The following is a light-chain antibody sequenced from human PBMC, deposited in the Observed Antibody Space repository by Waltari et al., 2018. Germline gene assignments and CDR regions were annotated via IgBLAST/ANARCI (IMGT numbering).Light chain of an antibody. J-gene: IGKJ1*01. CDR3: QQYYSTPPWT. V-gene: IGKV4-1*01. Sequence: DIVMTQSPDSLAVSLGERATINCKSSKSVLYSSNNKNYLAWYQQKPGQPPKLLIYWASTRESGVPDPFSGSGSGTDFTLTISSLQAEDLAVYYCQQYYSTPPWTFGQGTKVEIK. CDR2: WAS. CDR1: KSVLYSSNNKNY.